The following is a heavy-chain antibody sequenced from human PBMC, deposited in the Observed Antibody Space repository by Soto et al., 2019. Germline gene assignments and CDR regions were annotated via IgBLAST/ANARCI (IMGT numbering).Heavy chain of an antibody. V-gene: IGHV4-39*01. J-gene: IGHJ3*02. CDR3: ARHLRTIEYYYGSGRGAFDI. Sequence: SETLSLTCTVSGGSISSSSYYWGWIRQPPGKGLEWIGSIYYSGSTYYNPSLKSRVTISVDTSKNQFSLKLSSVTAADTAVYYCARHLRTIEYYYGSGRGAFDIWGQGTMVTVSS. CDR1: GGSISSSSYY. CDR2: IYYSGST. D-gene: IGHD3-10*01.